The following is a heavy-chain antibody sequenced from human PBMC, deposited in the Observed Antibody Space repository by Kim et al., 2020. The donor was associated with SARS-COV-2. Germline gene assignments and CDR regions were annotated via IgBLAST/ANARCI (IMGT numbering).Heavy chain of an antibody. CDR2: IYYSGST. CDR1: GGSISSYY. D-gene: IGHD3-10*01. J-gene: IGHJ6*02. Sequence: SETLSLTCTVSGGSISSYYWSWIRQPPGKGLEWIGYIYYSGSTNYNPSLKSRVTISVDTSKNQFSLKLSSVTAADTAVYYCARVLGGYTMVRGVITSYGMDVWGQGTTVTVSS. V-gene: IGHV4-59*01. CDR3: ARVLGGYTMVRGVITSYGMDV.